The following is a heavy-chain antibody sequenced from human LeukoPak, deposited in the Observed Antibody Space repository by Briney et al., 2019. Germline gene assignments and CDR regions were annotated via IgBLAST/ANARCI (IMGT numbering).Heavy chain of an antibody. J-gene: IGHJ4*02. CDR1: SGSISSYY. CDR3: ARERYDSSGYYYGYFDY. V-gene: IGHV4-59*01. Sequence: PSETLSLTCTVSSGSISSYYWSWIRQPPGKGLEWIGYIYYSGSTNYNPSLKSRVTISVDTSKNQFSLKLSSVTAADTAVYYCARERYDSSGYYYGYFDYWGQGTLVTVSS. CDR2: IYYSGST. D-gene: IGHD3-22*01.